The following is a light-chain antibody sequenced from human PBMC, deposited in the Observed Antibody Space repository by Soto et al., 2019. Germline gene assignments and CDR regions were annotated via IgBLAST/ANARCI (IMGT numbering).Light chain of an antibody. V-gene: IGKV3-11*01. CDR1: QSIITS. J-gene: IGKJ3*01. CDR2: DAS. CDR3: HHRSTWPPFT. Sequence: EIVFTQSPATLSLSPGERVTLSCRASQSIITSLAWYEHKPGQAPKVIIYDASNRATGVPGRFRDSGSGTDFPLTISKQEPEDSAVYNCHHRSTWPPFTCGP.